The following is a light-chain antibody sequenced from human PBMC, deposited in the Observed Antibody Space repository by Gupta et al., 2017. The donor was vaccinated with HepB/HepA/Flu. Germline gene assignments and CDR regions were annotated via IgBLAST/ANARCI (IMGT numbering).Light chain of an antibody. V-gene: IGLV2-23*02. CDR2: DVS. J-gene: IGLJ1*01. Sequence: QSALTQPASVSGSPGQSITISCTGTSSDVGSYNLVSWYQQHPGKAPKLIIHDVSKRPSGVSNRVSGSKSGNTASLTISWLQAEDEADYYCCAYAGSSTSYVFGSGTKVTVL. CDR3: CAYAGSSTSYV. CDR1: SSDVGSYNL.